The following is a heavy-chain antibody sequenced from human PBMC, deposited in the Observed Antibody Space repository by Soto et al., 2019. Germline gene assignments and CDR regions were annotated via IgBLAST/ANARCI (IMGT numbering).Heavy chain of an antibody. Sequence: SETLSLTCAVYGGSFSGYYWSWIRQPPGKGLEWIGEINHSGSTNYNPSLKSRVTISVDTSKNQFSLKLSSVTAADTAVYYCARGSPGGYDFWSGSFYYFDYWGQGTLVTVSS. CDR1: GGSFSGYY. D-gene: IGHD3-3*01. V-gene: IGHV4-34*01. CDR3: ARGSPGGYDFWSGSFYYFDY. CDR2: INHSGST. J-gene: IGHJ4*02.